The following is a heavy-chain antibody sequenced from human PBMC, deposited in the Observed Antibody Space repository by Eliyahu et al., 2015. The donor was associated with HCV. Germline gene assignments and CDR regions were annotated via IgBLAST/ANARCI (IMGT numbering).Heavy chain of an antibody. CDR1: GGSISSSSYY. V-gene: IGHV4-39*01. J-gene: IGHJ4*02. CDR3: ARFSSSGFDY. CDR2: IYYSGST. D-gene: IGHD6-19*01. Sequence: QLQLQESGPGLVXPSETLSLTCNVSGGSISSSSYYWGWIRQPPGKGLEWIGTIYYSGSTYYNPSLKSRVTISVDTSKKHFSLKLTSVTAADTAFYYCARFSSSGFDYWGQGTLVTVSS.